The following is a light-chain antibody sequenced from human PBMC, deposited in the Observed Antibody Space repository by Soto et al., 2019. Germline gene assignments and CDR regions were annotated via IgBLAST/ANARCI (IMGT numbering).Light chain of an antibody. CDR2: DAS. J-gene: IGKJ5*01. Sequence: EIVMTQSPATLSVSPWERVTLSCRASQSAISNLAWYQQKPGQTPRLLIYDASTRATDIPARFSGSGSGTDFTLTISSLLSEDSAVYYCQQHNQWPITFGQGTRLEIK. V-gene: IGKV3-15*01. CDR3: QQHNQWPIT. CDR1: QSAISN.